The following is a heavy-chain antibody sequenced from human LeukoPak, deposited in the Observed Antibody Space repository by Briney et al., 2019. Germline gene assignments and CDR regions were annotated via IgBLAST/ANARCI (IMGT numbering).Heavy chain of an antibody. CDR3: TRQSQYCSTGTCYGID. CDR1: GYRFPAYW. CDR2: IYPGDSDT. J-gene: IGHJ4*02. V-gene: IGHV5-51*01. D-gene: IGHD2-2*01. Sequence: PGESLKISCKGSGYRFPAYWIGWVRQMPGKGLEWMGIIYPGDSDTRYSPSFQGQVTISADKSTSTAYLQWSSLQASDTAIYYCTRQSQYCSTGTCYGIDWGQGTLVAVSS.